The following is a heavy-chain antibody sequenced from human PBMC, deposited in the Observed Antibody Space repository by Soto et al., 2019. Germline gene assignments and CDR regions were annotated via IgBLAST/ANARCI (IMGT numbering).Heavy chain of an antibody. Sequence: PSETLSLTCTVSGGSISSSSYYWGWIRQPPGKGLEWIGSIYYSGSTYYNPSLKSRVTISVDTSKNQFSLKLSSVTAADTAVYYCASIKAHGDYRFDYWGQGTLVTVSP. CDR2: IYYSGST. D-gene: IGHD4-17*01. CDR3: ASIKAHGDYRFDY. J-gene: IGHJ4*02. V-gene: IGHV4-39*01. CDR1: GGSISSSSYY.